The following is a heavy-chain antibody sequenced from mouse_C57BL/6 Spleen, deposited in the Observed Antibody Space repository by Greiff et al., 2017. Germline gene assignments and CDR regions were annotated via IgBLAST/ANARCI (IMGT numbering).Heavy chain of an antibody. CDR3: ARDYDYDGTAMDY. V-gene: IGHV5-17*01. D-gene: IGHD2-4*01. CDR2: ISSGSSTI. J-gene: IGHJ4*01. Sequence: EVQLVESGGGLVKPGGSLKLSCAASGFTFSDYGMHWVRQAPEQGLEWVAYISSGSSTIYYADTVKGRFTFSRDNAKNTLFLQMTSLRSEDTAMYYCARDYDYDGTAMDYWGQGTSVTVSA. CDR1: GFTFSDYG.